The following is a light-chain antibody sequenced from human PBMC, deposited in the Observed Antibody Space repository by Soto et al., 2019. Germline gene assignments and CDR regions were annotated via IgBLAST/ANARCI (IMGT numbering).Light chain of an antibody. CDR2: DVT. V-gene: IGLV2-14*03. CDR3: CSYKSSSTLYV. Sequence: QSVLTQPASVSGSPGQSITISCTGTSSDIGAYNYVSWYQQHPGKAPKLIIYDVTNRPAGISSRFSASKSGNTASLTISVLQAEDEADYYCCSYKSSSTLYVFGTETKVTVL. J-gene: IGLJ1*01. CDR1: SSDIGAYNY.